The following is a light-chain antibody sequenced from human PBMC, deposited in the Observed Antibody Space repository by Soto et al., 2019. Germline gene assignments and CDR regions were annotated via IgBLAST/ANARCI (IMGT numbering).Light chain of an antibody. CDR3: SSHTSSSSWV. V-gene: IGLV2-14*01. Sequence: QSALTQPASVSGSPGQSIIISCTGTSSDVGGYNYVSWYQQYPGKAPKLMIYEVSNRPSGVSNRFSGSKSGNTASLTISGLQTEDEADYYCSSHTSSSSWVFGGGTKLTVL. J-gene: IGLJ3*02. CDR2: EVS. CDR1: SSDVGGYNY.